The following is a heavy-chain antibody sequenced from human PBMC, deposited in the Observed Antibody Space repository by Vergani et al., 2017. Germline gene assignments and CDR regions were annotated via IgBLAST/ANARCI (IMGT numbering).Heavy chain of an antibody. V-gene: IGHV4-39*07. CDR1: GGSISSSSYY. J-gene: IGHJ1*01. CDR2: IYYSGST. D-gene: IGHD6-13*01. Sequence: QLQLQESGPGLVKPSETLSLTCTVSGGSISSSSYYWGWIRQPPGKGLEWIGSIYYSGSTYYNPSLKSRVTISVDTSENQFSLKLSSVTAADTAVYYCARVGSSSWYQYFQHWGQGTLVTVSS. CDR3: ARVGSSSWYQYFQH.